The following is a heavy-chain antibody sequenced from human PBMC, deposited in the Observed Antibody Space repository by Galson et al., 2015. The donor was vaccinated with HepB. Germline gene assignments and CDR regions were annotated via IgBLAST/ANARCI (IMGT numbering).Heavy chain of an antibody. CDR3: AKKGVTTPTSYYFDY. CDR1: GFTFSSYA. Sequence: SLRLSCAASGFTFSSYAMSWVRQAPGKGLEWVSAISGGGIGTYYADSVKGRFTISRDNSKNTLYLQMDSLRAEDTALYYCAKKGVTTPTSYYFDYWGQGTLVTVSS. V-gene: IGHV3-23*01. CDR2: ISGGGIGT. D-gene: IGHD4-17*01. J-gene: IGHJ4*02.